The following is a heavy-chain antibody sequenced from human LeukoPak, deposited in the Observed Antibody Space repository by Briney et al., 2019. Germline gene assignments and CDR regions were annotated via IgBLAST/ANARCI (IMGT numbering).Heavy chain of an antibody. V-gene: IGHV3-7*01. Sequence: GGSLRLSCAASGFTFGSYWMSWVRQAPGKGLEWVANIKQDGSEKYYVDSVKGRFTISRDNAKNSLYLQMNSLRAEDTAVYYCARLGRWDTHFDYWGQGTLVTVSS. CDR3: ARLGRWDTHFDY. CDR1: GFTFGSYW. CDR2: IKQDGSEK. J-gene: IGHJ4*02. D-gene: IGHD1-26*01.